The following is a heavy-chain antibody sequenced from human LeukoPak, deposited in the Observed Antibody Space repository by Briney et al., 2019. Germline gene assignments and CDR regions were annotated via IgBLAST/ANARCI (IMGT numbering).Heavy chain of an antibody. CDR2: TYPCESDP. CDR3: ARQGPNSGSYYGY. Sequence: GDSLKISGQGLEYSFTSYWIGGVGQMPGRGLDWMGITYPCESDPRSSTSFQGQVTISADKSISTAYRQWSSLKAADTAMYYCARQGPNSGSYYGYWGQGTLVTVSS. V-gene: IGHV5-51*01. J-gene: IGHJ4*02. D-gene: IGHD1-26*01. CDR1: EYSFTSYW.